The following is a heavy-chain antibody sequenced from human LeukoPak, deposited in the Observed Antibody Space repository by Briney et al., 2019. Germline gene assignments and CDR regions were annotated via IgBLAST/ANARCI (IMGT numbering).Heavy chain of an antibody. D-gene: IGHD5-18*01. CDR3: ARGVYIQPHSYYYYGMDV. V-gene: IGHV4-34*01. Sequence: SETLSLTCAVYGGSFSGYYWSWIRQPPGKGLEWIGEINHSGSTNYNPSLKSRVTISVDTSKNQFPLKLSSVTAADTAVYYCARGVYIQPHSYYYYGMDVWGQGTTVTVSS. CDR1: GGSFSGYY. J-gene: IGHJ6*02. CDR2: INHSGST.